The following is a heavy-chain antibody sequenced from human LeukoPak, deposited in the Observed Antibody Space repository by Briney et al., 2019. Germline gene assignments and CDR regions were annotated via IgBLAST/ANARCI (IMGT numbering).Heavy chain of an antibody. CDR1: GGSISSSSYY. D-gene: IGHD3-10*01. Sequence: KPSETLSLTCTVSGGSISSSSYYWGWIRQAAGKGLEWIGSIYYSGSTYYNPSLKSRVTISVDTSKNQFSLKLSSVTAADTAVYYCARLRSLLWFGELNDWGQGTLVTVSS. CDR2: IYYSGST. J-gene: IGHJ4*02. CDR3: ARLRSLLWFGELND. V-gene: IGHV4-39*01.